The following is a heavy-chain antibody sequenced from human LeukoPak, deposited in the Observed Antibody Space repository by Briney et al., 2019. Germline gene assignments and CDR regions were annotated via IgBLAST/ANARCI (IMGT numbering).Heavy chain of an antibody. D-gene: IGHD3-10*01. CDR2: INSDGSST. J-gene: IGHJ4*02. V-gene: IGHV3-74*01. CDR3: ARGGGVIIRGFDY. Sequence: GGSLRLSCAASAFTFSSYWMHWVRQAPGKGLVWVSRINSDGSSTSYADSVKGRFTISRDNAKNTLYLQMNSLRAEDTAVYYCARGGGVIIRGFDYWGQGTLVTVSS. CDR1: AFTFSSYW.